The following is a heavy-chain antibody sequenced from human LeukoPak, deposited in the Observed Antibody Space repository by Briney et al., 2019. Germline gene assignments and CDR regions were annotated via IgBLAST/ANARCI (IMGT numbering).Heavy chain of an antibody. CDR2: IGTAGDT. CDR1: GFTFSSYD. D-gene: IGHD2-8*01. CDR3: ARMSKWCWFFGAIDY. Sequence: GGSLRLSCAASGFTFSSYDMHWVRQATGKGLEWVSAIGTAGDTYYPGSVKGRFTISRDKAKKSLYLQLKSLRADDTAVHGCARMSKWCWFFGAIDYWGQGTLVTVSS. V-gene: IGHV3-13*01. J-gene: IGHJ4*02.